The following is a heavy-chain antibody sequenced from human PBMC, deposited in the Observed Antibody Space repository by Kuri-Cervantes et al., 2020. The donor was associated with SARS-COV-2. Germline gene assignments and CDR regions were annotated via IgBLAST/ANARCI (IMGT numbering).Heavy chain of an antibody. V-gene: IGHV3-23*01. Sequence: GESLKISCAASGFTFSSYAMSWVRQAPGKGLEWVSAISGSGGSTYYADSVKGRFTISRDNSKNTLYLQMSSLRAEDTAVYYCARARGASYYFDYWGQGTLVTVSS. CDR1: GFTFSSYA. CDR3: ARARGASYYFDY. J-gene: IGHJ4*02. CDR2: ISGSGGST. D-gene: IGHD4/OR15-4a*01.